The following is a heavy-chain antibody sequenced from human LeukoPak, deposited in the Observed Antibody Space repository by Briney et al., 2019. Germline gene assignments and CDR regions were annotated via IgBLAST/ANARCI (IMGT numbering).Heavy chain of an antibody. D-gene: IGHD1-26*01. CDR3: ASAHSGSTPLHI. V-gene: IGHV4-61*02. CDR1: GASISSGNYY. J-gene: IGHJ3*02. CDR2: TYMSGST. Sequence: SETLSLTCTVSGASISSGNYYWNWIRQPAGKGLEWIGRTYMSGSTIYNPSLKGRVTLSVDTSKNLLSLELSSVTAADTAVYYCASAHSGSTPLHIWGQGTMVTVSS.